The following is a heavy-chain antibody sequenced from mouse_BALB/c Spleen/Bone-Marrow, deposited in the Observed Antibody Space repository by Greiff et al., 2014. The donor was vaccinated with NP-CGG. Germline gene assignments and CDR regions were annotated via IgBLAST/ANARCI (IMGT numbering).Heavy chain of an antibody. CDR2: INPYNDGT. V-gene: IGHV1-14*01. CDR1: GYTFTSHV. J-gene: IGHJ4*01. D-gene: IGHD2-10*02. CDR3: ARKVWYYAMDY. Sequence: EVQLQQSGPELVKPGASVKMSCKASGYTFTSHVMHWVKQKPGQGLEWIGYINPYNDGTKYNEKFKGKATLTSDKPSSTAYMELSSLTPEDSAVYYCARKVWYYAMDYWGQGTSVTVSS.